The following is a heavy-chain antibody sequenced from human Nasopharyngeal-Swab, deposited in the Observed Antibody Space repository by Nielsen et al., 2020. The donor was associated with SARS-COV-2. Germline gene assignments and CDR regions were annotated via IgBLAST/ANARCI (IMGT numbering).Heavy chain of an antibody. Sequence: GGSLRLSCAASGFTFSSYAMSWVRQAPGKGLEWVGFIRSEANGGTAEYAVSVEGRFSISRDDSKSIAYLQVNSLKTEDTAVYYCTGYSTIFYWGQGTLVTVSS. CDR1: GFTFSSYA. D-gene: IGHD2-2*01. J-gene: IGHJ4*02. V-gene: IGHV3-49*04. CDR2: IRSEANGGTA. CDR3: TGYSTIFY.